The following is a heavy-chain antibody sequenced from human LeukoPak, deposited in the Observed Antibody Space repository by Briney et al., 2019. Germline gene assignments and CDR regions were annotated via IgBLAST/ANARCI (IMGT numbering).Heavy chain of an antibody. D-gene: IGHD6-19*01. CDR1: GFTFSSYA. CDR2: ISYDGSNK. V-gene: IGHV3-30-3*01. J-gene: IGHJ2*01. CDR3: AKDSSGWTSDWYFDL. Sequence: PGGSLRLSCAASGFTFSSYAMHWVRQAPGKGLEWVAVISYDGSNKYYADSVKGRFTTSRDNSKNTLYLQMNSLRAEDTAVYYCAKDSSGWTSDWYFDLWGRGTLVTVSS.